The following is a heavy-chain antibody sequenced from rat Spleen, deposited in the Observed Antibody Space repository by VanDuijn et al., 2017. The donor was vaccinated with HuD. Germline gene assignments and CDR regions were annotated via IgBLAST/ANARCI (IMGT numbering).Heavy chain of an antibody. Sequence: EVQLVESGGDLVQPGRSMKLSCAASGFTFSDYYMAWVRQAPTMGLEWVAFISTGGGNTYYPDSVKGRFTISRDNAKSTLYLQMNSLRSEDTATYCCTRERWASDYWGQGVMVTVSS. CDR2: ISTGGGNT. V-gene: IGHV5-25*01. CDR3: TRERWASDY. CDR1: GFTFSDYY. J-gene: IGHJ2*01. D-gene: IGHD1-12*02.